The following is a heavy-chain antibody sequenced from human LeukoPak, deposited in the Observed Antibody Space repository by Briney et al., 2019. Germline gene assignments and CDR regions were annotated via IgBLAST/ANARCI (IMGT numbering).Heavy chain of an antibody. D-gene: IGHD3-22*01. CDR3: ARGGSSGYYYG. V-gene: IGHV4-4*07. CDR1: GGSISSYY. CDR2: LYTSGST. J-gene: IGHJ4*02. Sequence: SETLSLTCTVSGGSISSYYWSRIRQPAGKGLEWIGRLYTSGSTNYNPSLKSRVTMSVDTSKNQFSLKLTSMTAADTAVYYCARGGSSGYYYGWGQGTLVTVSS.